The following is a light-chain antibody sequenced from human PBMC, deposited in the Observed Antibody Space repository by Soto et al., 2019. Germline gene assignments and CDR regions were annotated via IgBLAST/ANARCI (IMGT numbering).Light chain of an antibody. V-gene: IGLV2-14*01. CDR1: SSDVGTYKY. J-gene: IGLJ1*01. CDR2: EVS. CDR3: SSYTSSNTLYV. Sequence: QSALTQPPSASGSPGQSVTISCTGTSSDVGTYKYVSWYQQHPGKAPKLIIFEVSNRPSGVSNRFSGSKSGNTASLTISGLQAEDEADYYCSSYTSSNTLYVFGTGTKVTVL.